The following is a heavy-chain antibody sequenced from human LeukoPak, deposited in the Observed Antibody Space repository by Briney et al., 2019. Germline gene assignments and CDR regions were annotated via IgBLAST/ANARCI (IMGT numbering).Heavy chain of an antibody. CDR3: AVGYCSGGSCYGFDY. J-gene: IGHJ4*02. CDR2: INPSGGST. Sequence: ASVKVSCKASGYTFTGYYMHWVRQAPGQGLEWMGIINPSGGSTSYAQKFQGRVTMTRDMSTSTVYMELSSLRSEDTAVYYCAVGYCSGGSCYGFDYWGQGTLVTVSS. CDR1: GYTFTGYY. D-gene: IGHD2-15*01. V-gene: IGHV1-46*01.